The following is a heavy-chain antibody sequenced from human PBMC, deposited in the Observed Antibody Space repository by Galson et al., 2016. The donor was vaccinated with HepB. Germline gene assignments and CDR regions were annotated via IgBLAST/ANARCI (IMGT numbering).Heavy chain of an antibody. V-gene: IGHV5-10-1*01. Sequence: QSGAEVKKPGESLRISCKGSGYSFTNYWISWVRQMPGKGLEWMGRIDPRDSYTDFSPSSQGHVTISADKSISTAYLQWSSLTASDTAIYYCARYSGRWHLEQEYYFDYWGQGTLVTVSS. CDR1: GYSFTNYW. J-gene: IGHJ4*02. CDR2: IDPRDSYT. D-gene: IGHD1/OR15-1a*01. CDR3: ARYSGRWHLEQEYYFDY.